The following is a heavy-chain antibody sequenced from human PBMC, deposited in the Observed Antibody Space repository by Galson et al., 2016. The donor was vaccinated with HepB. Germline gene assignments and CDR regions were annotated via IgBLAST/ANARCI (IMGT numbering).Heavy chain of an antibody. CDR2: ITSSGSTI. V-gene: IGHV3-11*01. CDR3: ARDYGPGGQIQKYDY. CDR1: GFTFSGYY. Sequence: SLRLSCAASGFTFSGYYMSWIRQAPGKGLEWISYITSSGSTIYYADSVKGRFTISRDNAQNSLYLQMNNQRPEDTAVYYCARDYGPGGQIQKYDYWGQGTLVTVSS. D-gene: IGHD3-10*01. J-gene: IGHJ4*02.